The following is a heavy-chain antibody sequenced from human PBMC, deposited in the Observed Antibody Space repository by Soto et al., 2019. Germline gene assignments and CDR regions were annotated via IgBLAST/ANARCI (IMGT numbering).Heavy chain of an antibody. CDR1: GFSLTSSGEG. CDR3: THRGWVAETDYYYYALDV. D-gene: IGHD1-26*01. V-gene: IGHV2-5*01. J-gene: IGHJ6*04. CDR2: IYWNEDK. Sequence: QTTLKVSGPTLVKTTPTLTLTSSFSGFSLTSSGEGVGWVRQATGKTLEWLALIYWNEDKAYSPSLKRRLTNSKDSFKTQVVFTNTNLDTVDTGTYIGTHRGWVAETDYYYYALDVWDTETPVTVSA.